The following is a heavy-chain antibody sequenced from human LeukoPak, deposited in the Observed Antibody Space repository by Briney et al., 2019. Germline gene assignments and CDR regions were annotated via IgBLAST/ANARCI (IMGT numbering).Heavy chain of an antibody. CDR3: ARVSNFQDSSGHYLTWYFDL. J-gene: IGHJ2*01. V-gene: IGHV3-11*01. CDR2: ISSTGYTI. CDR1: GFTFSERY. D-gene: IGHD3-22*01. Sequence: PGGSLRLSCAASGFTFSERYMSWIRQAPGKGLEWVSDISSTGYTINYADSVKGRFTIFKDNAQNSLQLQMNSLRAEDTAVYNCARVSNFQDSSGHYLTWYFDLWGRGTLVTVSS.